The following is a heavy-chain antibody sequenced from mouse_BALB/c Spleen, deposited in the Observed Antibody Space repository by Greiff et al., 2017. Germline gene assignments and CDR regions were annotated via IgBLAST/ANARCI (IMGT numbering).Heavy chain of an antibody. Sequence: VQLQQSGAELVRPGASVKLSCKASGFNIKDYYMHWVKQRPEQGLEWIGWIDPENGNTIYDPKFQGKASITADTSSNTAYLQLSSLTSEDTAVYYCARSLRYYAMDYWGQGTSVTVSS. CDR1: GFNIKDYY. V-gene: IGHV14-1*02. J-gene: IGHJ4*01. D-gene: IGHD1-1*01. CDR3: ARSLRYYAMDY. CDR2: IDPENGNT.